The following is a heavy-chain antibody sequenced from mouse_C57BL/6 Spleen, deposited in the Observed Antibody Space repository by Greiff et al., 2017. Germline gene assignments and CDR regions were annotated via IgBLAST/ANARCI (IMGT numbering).Heavy chain of an antibody. J-gene: IGHJ3*01. D-gene: IGHD3-2*02. CDR1: GYTFTDYY. CDR2: INPNNGGT. V-gene: IGHV1-26*01. CDR3: ARLAQASPFAY. Sequence: EVQLQQSGPELVKPGASVKISCKASGYTFTDYYMNWVKQSHGKSLEWIGDINPNNGGTSYNQKFKGKATLTVDKSSSTAYMELRSLTSEDSAVYYCARLAQASPFAYWGQGTLVTVSA.